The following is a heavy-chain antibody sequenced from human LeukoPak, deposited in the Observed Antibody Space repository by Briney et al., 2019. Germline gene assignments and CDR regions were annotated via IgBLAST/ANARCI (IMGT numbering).Heavy chain of an antibody. CDR2: INHSGST. J-gene: IGHJ4*02. CDR3: ARGQRALTDFDY. CDR1: GGSFSGYY. V-gene: IGHV4-34*01. Sequence: PSETLSLTCAVYGGSFSGYYWSWIRQPPGKGLEWIGEINHSGSTNYNPSLKSRVTISVDTSKNQFSLKLSSVTAADTAVYYCARGQRALTDFDYWGQGTLVTVSS.